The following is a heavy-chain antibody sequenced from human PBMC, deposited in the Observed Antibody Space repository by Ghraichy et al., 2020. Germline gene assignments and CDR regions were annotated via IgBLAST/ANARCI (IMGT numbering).Heavy chain of an antibody. V-gene: IGHV4-34*01. J-gene: IGHJ4*02. CDR1: GGSFSGYY. Sequence: SETLSLTCAVYGGSFSGYYWSWIRQPPGKGLEWIGEINHSGSTNYNPSLKSRVTISVDTSKNQFSLKLSSVTAADTAVYYCARGQDIVVVVAATPGLQSFDYWGQGTLVTVSS. D-gene: IGHD2-15*01. CDR3: ARGQDIVVVVAATPGLQSFDY. CDR2: INHSGST.